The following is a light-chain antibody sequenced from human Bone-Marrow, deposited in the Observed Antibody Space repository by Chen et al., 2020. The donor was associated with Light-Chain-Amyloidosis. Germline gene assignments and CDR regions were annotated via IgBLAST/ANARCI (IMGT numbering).Light chain of an antibody. J-gene: IGKJ3*01. Sequence: DIQMTQSPSSLSASVGDRVTLSCRASQSIGNFLNWYQQKPGRAPKFQISVASSLQSGVPSRFSGSGSGTDFTLTISSLQPEDFATYYCQQSYDPPFTFGPGTKVDIK. CDR1: QSIGNF. CDR3: QQSYDPPFT. CDR2: VAS. V-gene: IGKV1-39*01.